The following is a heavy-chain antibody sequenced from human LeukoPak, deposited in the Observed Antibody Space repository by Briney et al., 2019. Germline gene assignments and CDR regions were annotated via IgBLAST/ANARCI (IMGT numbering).Heavy chain of an antibody. CDR3: ARVAYRPGGFDP. Sequence: GSSVKVSRKASGYTFTSYDINWVRQATGQGLEWMGWMNPNSGNTGYAQKFQGRVTMTRNTSISTAYMELSSLRSEDTAVYYCARVAYRPGGFDPWGQGTLVTVSS. J-gene: IGHJ5*02. V-gene: IGHV1-8*01. CDR2: MNPNSGNT. CDR1: GYTFTSYD. D-gene: IGHD4-11*01.